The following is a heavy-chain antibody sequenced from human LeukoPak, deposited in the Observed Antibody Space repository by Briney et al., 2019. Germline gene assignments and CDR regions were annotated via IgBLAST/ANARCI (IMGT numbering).Heavy chain of an antibody. Sequence: GGSLRLSCAASGFTFSRYSMSWVRQAPGRGLEWVSAFIGSGGSKYYADTVKGRLTISRDNSKNTLYLQMNSLRAEDTAVYYCAKKRYSSGWSRLYYFDYWGQGTLVTVSS. J-gene: IGHJ4*02. V-gene: IGHV3-23*01. CDR1: GFTFSRYS. CDR2: FIGSGGSK. D-gene: IGHD6-19*01. CDR3: AKKRYSSGWSRLYYFDY.